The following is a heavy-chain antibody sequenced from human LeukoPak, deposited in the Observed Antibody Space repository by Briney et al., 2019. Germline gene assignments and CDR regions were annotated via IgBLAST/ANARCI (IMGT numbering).Heavy chain of an antibody. CDR1: GFTFNYYV. Sequence: GGSLRLSCTASGFTFNYYVMNWVRQAPGKGLEWVSSISGSGGTTYYADSVKGRFTISRDNSKNTLYLQMNSLRAEDTAVYYCAKDQPDPGYEWGQGTLVTVSS. CDR3: AKDQPDPGYE. J-gene: IGHJ4*02. V-gene: IGHV3-23*01. D-gene: IGHD2-15*01. CDR2: ISGSGGTT.